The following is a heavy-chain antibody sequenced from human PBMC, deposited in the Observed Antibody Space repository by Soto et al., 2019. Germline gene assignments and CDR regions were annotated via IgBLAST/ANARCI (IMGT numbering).Heavy chain of an antibody. CDR2: IDWDDDK. Sequence: SGPTLVNPTQTLTLTCTFSGFSLSTSGMCVSWIRQPPGKALEWLARIDWDDDKYYSTSLKTRLTISKDTSKNQVVLTMTNMDPVDTATYYCARIRVQYSSSWYYFDYWGQGTLVTVSS. CDR1: GFSLSTSGMC. CDR3: ARIRVQYSSSWYYFDY. V-gene: IGHV2-70*11. D-gene: IGHD6-13*01. J-gene: IGHJ4*02.